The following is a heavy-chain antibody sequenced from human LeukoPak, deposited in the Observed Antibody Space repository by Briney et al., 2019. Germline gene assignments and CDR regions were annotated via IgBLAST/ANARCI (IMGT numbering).Heavy chain of an antibody. D-gene: IGHD6-13*01. Sequence: GGSLRLSCAASGFTFSSYAMSWVRQAPGKGLEWVSAISGSGGSTYYADSVKGRFTISRDNSKNTLYLQMNSLRAEDTAVYYCAKDHGSVAAAVSWFDPWGQGTLVTVSS. V-gene: IGHV3-23*01. CDR3: AKDHGSVAAAVSWFDP. CDR2: ISGSGGST. J-gene: IGHJ5*02. CDR1: GFTFSSYA.